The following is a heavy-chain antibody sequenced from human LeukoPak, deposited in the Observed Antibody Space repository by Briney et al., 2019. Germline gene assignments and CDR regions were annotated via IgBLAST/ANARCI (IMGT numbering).Heavy chain of an antibody. J-gene: IGHJ6*03. CDR1: GGTFSNYA. D-gene: IGHD2-15*01. Sequence: SVKVSCKASGGTFSNYAFSWVRQAPGQGLEWMGGIIPIFGTRNYAQKFQGRVTITADESTSTAYMELSSLRSEDTAVYYCARAPSGPHYYYYYYMDVWGKGTTVTISS. CDR2: IIPIFGTR. V-gene: IGHV1-69*01. CDR3: ARAPSGPHYYYYYYMDV.